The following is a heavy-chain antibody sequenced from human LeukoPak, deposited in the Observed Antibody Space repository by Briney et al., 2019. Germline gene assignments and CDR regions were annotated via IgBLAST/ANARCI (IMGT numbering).Heavy chain of an antibody. CDR3: ARAKRLAYCGGDCYSPADY. V-gene: IGHV1-18*01. CDR2: ISAYNGNT. D-gene: IGHD2-21*02. CDR1: GYTFTSYG. J-gene: IGHJ4*02. Sequence: ASVKVSCKASGYTFTSYGISWVRQAPGQGLGWMGWISAYNGNTNYAQKLQGRVTMTTDTSASTAYMELRSLRSDDTAVYYCARAKRLAYCGGDCYSPADYWGQGTLVTVSS.